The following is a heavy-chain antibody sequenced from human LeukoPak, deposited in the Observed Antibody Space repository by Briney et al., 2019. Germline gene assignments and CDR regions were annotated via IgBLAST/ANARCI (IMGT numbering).Heavy chain of an antibody. CDR1: GFTFSNYW. CDR3: AKDRDIVVVPAAIRQGLDY. CDR2: ISSDGSNK. Sequence: PGGSLRLSCAASGFTFSNYWMYWVRQAPGKGLEWVAVISSDGSNKYYADSVKGRFTISRDNSKNTLYLQMNSLRAEDTAVYYCAKDRDIVVVPAAIRQGLDYWGQGTLVTVSS. D-gene: IGHD2-2*01. V-gene: IGHV3-30*18. J-gene: IGHJ4*02.